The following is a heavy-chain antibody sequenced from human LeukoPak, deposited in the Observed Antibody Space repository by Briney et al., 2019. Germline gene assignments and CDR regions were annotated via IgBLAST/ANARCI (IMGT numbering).Heavy chain of an antibody. CDR3: ARRVDYYDSSGYHGEFDY. D-gene: IGHD3-22*01. V-gene: IGHV4-59*01. Sequence: PSETLSLTCAVYGGSFSGYYWSWIRQPPGKGLEWIGYIYYSGSTNYNPSLKSRVTISVDTSKNQFSLKLSSVTAADTAVYYCARRVDYYDSSGYHGEFDYWGQGTLVTVSS. CDR2: IYYSGST. CDR1: GGSFSGYY. J-gene: IGHJ4*02.